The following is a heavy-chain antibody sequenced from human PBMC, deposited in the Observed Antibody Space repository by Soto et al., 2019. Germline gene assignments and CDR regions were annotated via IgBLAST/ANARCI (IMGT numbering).Heavy chain of an antibody. CDR1: GYSFTSYW. CDR2: IYPGDSDT. V-gene: IGHV5-51*01. CDR3: ARGYCSGGSCRYYSSYGMDV. J-gene: IGHJ6*02. D-gene: IGHD2-15*01. Sequence: GESLKISCNGSGYSFTSYWICWVRQMPGKGLEWMGIIYPGDSDTRYSPSFQGQVTISADKSISTAYLQWSSLKASDTAMYYCARGYCSGGSCRYYSSYGMDVWGQGPTVTV.